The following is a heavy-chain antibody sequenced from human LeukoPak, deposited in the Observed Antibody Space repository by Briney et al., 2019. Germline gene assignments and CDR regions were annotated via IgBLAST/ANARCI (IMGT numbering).Heavy chain of an antibody. Sequence: ASVKVSCKASGYTFTSYYMHWVRQAPGQGLEWMGIINPSGGSTSYVQKFQGRVTMTRDTSTSTVYMELSSLRSEDTAVYYCARATIFGVVIFSLDYWGQGTLATVSS. CDR3: ARATIFGVVIFSLDY. CDR1: GYTFTSYY. D-gene: IGHD3-3*01. J-gene: IGHJ4*02. V-gene: IGHV1-46*01. CDR2: INPSGGST.